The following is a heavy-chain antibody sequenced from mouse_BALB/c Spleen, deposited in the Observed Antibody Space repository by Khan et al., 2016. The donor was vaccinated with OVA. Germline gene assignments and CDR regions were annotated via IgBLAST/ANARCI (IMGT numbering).Heavy chain of an antibody. CDR2: ISSGGHYT. Sequence: EVELVESGGGLVKPGGSLKLSCSASGFTFSSYAMSWVRQTPEKRLELVATISSGGHYTFYPDSVKGRFTISRDNARNTLYLQMSSLRSEDTAMYYCARSLVDYYAMDYWCQGTSVTVSS. CDR3: ARSLVDYYAMDY. CDR1: GFTFSSYA. V-gene: IGHV5-9-3*01. J-gene: IGHJ4*01. D-gene: IGHD2-2*01.